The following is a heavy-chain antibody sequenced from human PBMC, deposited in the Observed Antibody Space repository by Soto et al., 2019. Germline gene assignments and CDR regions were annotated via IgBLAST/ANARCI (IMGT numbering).Heavy chain of an antibody. J-gene: IGHJ2*01. CDR1: GFTFSSYD. CDR3: ARTTVTTLYWYFDL. CDR2: IGTAGDT. V-gene: IGHV3-13*01. Sequence: EVQLVESGGGLVQPGGSLRLSCAASGFTFSSYDMHWVRQATGKGLEWVSAIGTAGDTYYPGSVKGRLTISRENAKNSLYLQMNSLRAGDTAVYYCARTTVTTLYWYFDLWGRGTLVTVSS. D-gene: IGHD4-17*01.